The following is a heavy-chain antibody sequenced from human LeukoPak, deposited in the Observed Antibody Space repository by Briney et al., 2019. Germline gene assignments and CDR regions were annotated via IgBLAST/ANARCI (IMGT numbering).Heavy chain of an antibody. CDR3: ASVVGATGDAFDI. Sequence: PGGSLRLSCAASGFTFSSYSMNWVRQAPGKGLEWVSSISSSSSYIYYADSVKGRFTISRDNAKNSLYLQMNSLRAEDTAVYYCASVVGATGDAFDIWGQGTMVTVSS. D-gene: IGHD1-26*01. J-gene: IGHJ3*02. V-gene: IGHV3-21*01. CDR2: ISSSSSYI. CDR1: GFTFSSYS.